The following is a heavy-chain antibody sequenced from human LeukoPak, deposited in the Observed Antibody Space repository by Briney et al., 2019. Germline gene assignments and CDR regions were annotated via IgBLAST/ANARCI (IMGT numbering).Heavy chain of an antibody. CDR3: ARDFH. CDR2: IYYSGNT. Sequence: PSETLSLTCTVSGGSISSSSYYWGWIRQPPGKGLEWFGSIYYSGNTYYNPSLKSRVTISVDTSKNQFSLKLSSVTAADTAVYYCARDFHWGQGTLVTVSS. J-gene: IGHJ4*02. CDR1: GGSISSSSYY. D-gene: IGHD2/OR15-2a*01. V-gene: IGHV4-39*01.